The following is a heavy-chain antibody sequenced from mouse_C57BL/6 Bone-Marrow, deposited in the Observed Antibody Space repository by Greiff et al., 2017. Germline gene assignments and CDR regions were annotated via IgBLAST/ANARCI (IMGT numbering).Heavy chain of an antibody. CDR1: GYTFTSYG. CDR2: IYPRSGNT. D-gene: IGHD2-1*01. V-gene: IGHV1-81*01. Sequence: QVQLQQSGAELARTGASVKLSCKASGYTFTSYGISWVKQRTGQGLEWIGEIYPRSGNTYYNEKFKGKATLTADKSSSTAYMELRSLTSEDSAVYFCARVGNYNYYAMDYWGQGTSVTVSS. J-gene: IGHJ4*01. CDR3: ARVGNYNYYAMDY.